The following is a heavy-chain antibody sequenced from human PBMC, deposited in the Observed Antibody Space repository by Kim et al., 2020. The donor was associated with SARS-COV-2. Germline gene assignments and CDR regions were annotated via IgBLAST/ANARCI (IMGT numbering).Heavy chain of an antibody. J-gene: IGHJ4*02. CDR1: GFTFSSYA. V-gene: IGHV3-30*04. CDR3: ARVRDDYGDYDY. D-gene: IGHD4-17*01. CDR2: ISYDGSNK. Sequence: GGSLRLSCAASGFTFSSYAMHWVRQAPGKGLEWVAVISYDGSNKYYADSVKGRFTISRDNSKNTLYLQMNSLRAEDTAVYYCARVRDDYGDYDYWGQGTLVTVSS.